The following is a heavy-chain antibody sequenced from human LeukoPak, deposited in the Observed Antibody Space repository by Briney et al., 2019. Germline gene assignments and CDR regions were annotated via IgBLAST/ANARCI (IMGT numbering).Heavy chain of an antibody. V-gene: IGHV1-46*01. CDR2: INPSGGST. D-gene: IGHD2-21*01. CDR1: GYTFTSYY. CDR3: ARSVIPLGMDV. J-gene: IGHJ6*02. Sequence: EASVKVSCKASGYTFTSYYMHWVRQAPGQGLEWMGIINPSGGSTSYAQKFQGRVNMTRDTSTSTVYMELSSLRSEDTAVYYCARSVIPLGMDVWGQGTTVTVSS.